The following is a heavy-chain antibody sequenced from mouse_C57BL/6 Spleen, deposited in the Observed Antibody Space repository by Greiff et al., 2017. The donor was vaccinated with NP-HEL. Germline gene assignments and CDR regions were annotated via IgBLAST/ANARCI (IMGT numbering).Heavy chain of an antibody. V-gene: IGHV1-50*01. D-gene: IGHD1-1*01. J-gene: IGHJ2*01. CDR2: IDPSDSYT. Sequence: QVQLQQPGAELVKPGASVKLSCKASGYTFTSYWMQWVKQRPGQGLEWIGEIDPSDSYTNYNQKFKGKATLTVDTSSSTAYMQLSSRTSEDAAVYYCARRGNSYQTNYYFDYWGQGTTLTVSS. CDR1: GYTFTSYW. CDR3: ARRGNSYQTNYYFDY.